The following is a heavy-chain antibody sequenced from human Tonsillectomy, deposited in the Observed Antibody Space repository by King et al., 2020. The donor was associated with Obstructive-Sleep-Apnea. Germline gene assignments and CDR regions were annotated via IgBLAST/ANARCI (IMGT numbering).Heavy chain of an antibody. CDR1: GFTVSSNY. V-gene: IGHV3-53*04. CDR2: IYGGGST. Sequence: VQLVESGGGLVQPGGSLRLSCAASGFTVSSNYMSWVRQAPGKGLEWVSVIYGGGSTYYADSVKGRFTISRHNSKNTLYLQMNSLRAEDTAVYYCAAEGDCSGGSCYSGWFDSWGQGTLVTVSS. CDR3: AAEGDCSGGSCYSGWFDS. D-gene: IGHD2-15*01. J-gene: IGHJ5*01.